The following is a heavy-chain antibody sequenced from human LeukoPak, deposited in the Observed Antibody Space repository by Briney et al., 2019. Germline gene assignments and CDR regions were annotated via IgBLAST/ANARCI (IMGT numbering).Heavy chain of an antibody. CDR2: ISYDGSNK. Sequence: GGSLRLSCAASGFTFSSYAMHWVRQAPGKGLEWVAVISYDGSNKYYADSVKGRFTISRDNSKNTLYLQMNSLRAEDTAVYYCARASWAGSYYYYYYMDVWGKGTTVTVSS. J-gene: IGHJ6*03. D-gene: IGHD1-26*01. V-gene: IGHV3-30*01. CDR1: GFTFSSYA. CDR3: ARASWAGSYYYYYYMDV.